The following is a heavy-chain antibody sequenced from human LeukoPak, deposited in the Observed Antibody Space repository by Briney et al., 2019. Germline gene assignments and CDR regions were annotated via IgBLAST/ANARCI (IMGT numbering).Heavy chain of an antibody. CDR3: TGRSGSYML. J-gene: IGHJ4*02. Sequence: GGSLRLSCAASGFSVRSNYMSWVRQAPGKGLEWVSVIYSAGTTYYADSVKGRFAISRDNSKNTLYLQMNSLRAEDTAVYYCTGRSGSYMLWGQGTLVTVSS. V-gene: IGHV3-53*01. CDR1: GFSVRSNY. D-gene: IGHD3-10*01. CDR2: IYSAGTT.